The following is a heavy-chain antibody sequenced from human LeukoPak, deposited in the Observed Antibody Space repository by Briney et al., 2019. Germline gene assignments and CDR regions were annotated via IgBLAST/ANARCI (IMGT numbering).Heavy chain of an antibody. V-gene: IGHV3-30*02. CDR3: AKDTVVVPAAIFIPGY. CDR1: GFTFSSYG. D-gene: IGHD2-2*02. CDR2: IRYDGSNK. J-gene: IGHJ4*02. Sequence: GGSLRLSCAASGFTFSSYGMHWVRQAPGKGLEWVAFIRYDGSNKYYADSVKGRFTISRDNSKNTLYLQMNSLRAEDTAVYYCAKDTVVVPAAIFIPGYWGQGTLVTVSS.